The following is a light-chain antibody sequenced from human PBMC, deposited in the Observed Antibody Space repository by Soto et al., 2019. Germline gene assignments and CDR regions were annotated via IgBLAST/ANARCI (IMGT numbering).Light chain of an antibody. Sequence: EIVLTQSTGTLSLSPGERATLSCRDSQSVSSSYLAWYQQKPGQAPRLLIYGASSRATGIPDRFSGSGSGTDFTLTISRLEPEDFAVYYCQQYDSSPITFGQGTRLEIK. CDR3: QQYDSSPIT. J-gene: IGKJ5*01. CDR2: GAS. CDR1: QSVSSSY. V-gene: IGKV3-20*01.